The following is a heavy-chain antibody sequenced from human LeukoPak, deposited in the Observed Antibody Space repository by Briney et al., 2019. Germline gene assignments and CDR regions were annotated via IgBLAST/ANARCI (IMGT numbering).Heavy chain of an antibody. D-gene: IGHD4-23*01. J-gene: IGHJ2*01. CDR2: IYTSGST. CDR3: ARDFHGGWYFDL. Sequence: SETLSLTCTVSGGSISSGSSYWSWIRQPAGKGLEWIGRIYTSGSTTYNPSLKSRVTISVDTSKNQFSLRLSSVTAADTAVYYCARDFHGGWYFDLWGRGTLVTVSP. CDR1: GGSISSGSSY. V-gene: IGHV4-61*02.